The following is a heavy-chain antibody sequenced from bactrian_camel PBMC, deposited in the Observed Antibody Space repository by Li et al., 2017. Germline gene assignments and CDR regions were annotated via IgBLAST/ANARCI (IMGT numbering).Heavy chain of an antibody. CDR3: VTAAPESRFIENDY. J-gene: IGHJ4*01. CDR1: GFTFSNAW. Sequence: VQLVESGGGLVQPGGSLRLSCSASGFTFSNAWMHWVRLAPGKGLEWVASMYTGDGDIDSADSLRDRFTISRDRTKNILYLQMSRLKSEDTALYYCVTAAPESRFIENDYWGRGTQVTVS. CDR2: MYTGDGDI. V-gene: IGHV3S6*01. D-gene: IGHD1*01.